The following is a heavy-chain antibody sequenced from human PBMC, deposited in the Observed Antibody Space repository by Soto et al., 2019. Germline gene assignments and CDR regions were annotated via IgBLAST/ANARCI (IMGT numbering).Heavy chain of an antibody. D-gene: IGHD6-19*01. Sequence: QVQLVQSGAEEKKPGASVKVSCKASGYTFTVYAIHWVRQAPGQRLEWMGWINAGNGHTKYSQKFQGRVTITRDTSASTAYMELSSLRSDDTALYYCARAVAVPADFDYWGQGTLVTVSS. CDR1: GYTFTVYA. V-gene: IGHV1-3*05. J-gene: IGHJ4*02. CDR2: INAGNGHT. CDR3: ARAVAVPADFDY.